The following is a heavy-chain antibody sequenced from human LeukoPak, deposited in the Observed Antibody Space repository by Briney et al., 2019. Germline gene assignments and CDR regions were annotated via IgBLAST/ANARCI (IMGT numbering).Heavy chain of an antibody. CDR3: AGLGITMIGGV. J-gene: IGHJ6*04. Sequence: GGSLRLSCAASGFTFSSYWMNWVRQAPGKGLEWISYISSSGSSISYADSVKGRFTISRDNAKNSLNLQMSSLRAEDTAVYYCAGLGITMIGGVWGKGTTVTISS. CDR2: ISSSGSSI. CDR1: GFTFSSYW. V-gene: IGHV3-48*04. D-gene: IGHD3-10*02.